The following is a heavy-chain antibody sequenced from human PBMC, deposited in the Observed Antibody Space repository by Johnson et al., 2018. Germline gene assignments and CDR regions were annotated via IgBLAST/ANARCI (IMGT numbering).Heavy chain of an antibody. CDR3: AGRGYGDYGGWFDP. D-gene: IGHD4-17*01. V-gene: IGHV3-20*01. CDR1: GFTFDDYG. CDR2: INWNGGST. Sequence: EVQLVESGGGVVRPGGSLRLSCAASGFTFDDYGMSWVRQAPGKGLEWVSGINWNGGSTGYADSVKGRFTISRDNAKNSLYLQMNSLRAEDTALYHCAGRGYGDYGGWFDPWGQGTLVTVSS. J-gene: IGHJ5*02.